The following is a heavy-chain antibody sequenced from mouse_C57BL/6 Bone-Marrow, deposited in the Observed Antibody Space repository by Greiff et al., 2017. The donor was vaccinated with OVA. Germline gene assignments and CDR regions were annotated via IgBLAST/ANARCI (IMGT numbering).Heavy chain of an antibody. V-gene: IGHV1-54*01. CDR3: ARPGYYAMDY. CDR1: GYAFTNYL. Sequence: QVQLQQSGAELVRPGTSVKVSCKASGYAFTNYLIGWVKQRPGQGLEWIGVINPGSGGTNYNEKFKGKATLTADKSSSTAYMQLSSLTSEDSAVYFCARPGYYAMDYWGQGTSVTVSS. CDR2: INPGSGGT. J-gene: IGHJ4*01.